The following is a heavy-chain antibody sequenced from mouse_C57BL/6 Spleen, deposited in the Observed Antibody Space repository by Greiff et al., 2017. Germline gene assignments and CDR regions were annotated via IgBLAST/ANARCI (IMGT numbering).Heavy chain of an antibody. J-gene: IGHJ2*01. Sequence: QVQLQQPGAELVKPGASVKLSCKASGYTFTSYWMQWVKQRPGQGLEWIGEIDPSDSYTNYNQKFKGKATLTVDTSSSTAYMQLSSLTSEDSAVYYCASYYYSNYVGYWGQGTTLTVSS. CDR2: IDPSDSYT. CDR3: ASYYYSNYVGY. D-gene: IGHD2-5*01. CDR1: GYTFTSYW. V-gene: IGHV1-50*01.